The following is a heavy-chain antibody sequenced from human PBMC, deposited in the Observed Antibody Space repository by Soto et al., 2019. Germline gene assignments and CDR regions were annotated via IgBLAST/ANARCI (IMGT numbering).Heavy chain of an antibody. J-gene: IGHJ6*02. CDR1: GFTFSSCA. D-gene: IGHD2-2*01. CDR3: AREKGPIVVVPAAQAGGMDV. V-gene: IGHV3-30-3*01. Sequence: PGGSLRLSCAASGFTFSSCAMHWVRQAPGKGLEWVAVISYDGSNRYYADSVKGRFTISRDNSKNTLYLQMNSLRAEDTAVYYCAREKGPIVVVPAAQAGGMDVWGQGTTVTVSS. CDR2: ISYDGSNR.